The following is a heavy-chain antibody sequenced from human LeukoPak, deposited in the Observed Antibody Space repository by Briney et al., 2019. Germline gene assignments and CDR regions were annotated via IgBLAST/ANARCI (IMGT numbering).Heavy chain of an antibody. CDR1: GFTVSSNY. V-gene: IGHV3-53*04. CDR2: IYSGGST. Sequence: PGGSLRLSCAASGFTVSSNYMRWVRQAPGKGLKWVSVIYSGGSTYYADSVKGRFTISRHNSKNTLYLQMNSLRAEDTAVYYCARLAVAGISPPYFDYWGQGTLVTVSS. J-gene: IGHJ4*02. CDR3: ARLAVAGISPPYFDY. D-gene: IGHD6-19*01.